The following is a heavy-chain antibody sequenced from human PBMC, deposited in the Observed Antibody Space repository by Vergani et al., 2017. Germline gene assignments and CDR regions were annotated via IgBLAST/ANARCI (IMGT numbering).Heavy chain of an antibody. Sequence: QVQLVESEGGVVQPGRSLTLSCVASGFTFSSHGMHWVRQAPGKGLEWVAVIWYDGSNKYYGDSVKGRYTISRDNSKNTLYLQMNSRRVEDTAVYYCARWGNGKMLDSWGQGTLVTVSS. CDR3: ARWGNGKMLDS. CDR2: IWYDGSNK. V-gene: IGHV3-33*01. J-gene: IGHJ5*01. CDR1: GFTFSSHG. D-gene: IGHD1-26*01.